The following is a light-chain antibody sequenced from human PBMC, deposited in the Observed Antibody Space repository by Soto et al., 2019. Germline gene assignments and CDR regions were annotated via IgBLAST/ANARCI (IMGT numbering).Light chain of an antibody. V-gene: IGKV1-12*01. CDR3: QQTTTFPLT. CDR2: TAS. CDR1: QGISRW. J-gene: IGKJ4*01. Sequence: DIQMTQSPSSVSASVGDRVTITCRASQGISRWLAWYQQKPGKAPKLLIYTASSLQSGVPSRFSGSGSGTDFTLTISSLQPEDFDTYYCQQTTTFPLTVGGGTKVEIK.